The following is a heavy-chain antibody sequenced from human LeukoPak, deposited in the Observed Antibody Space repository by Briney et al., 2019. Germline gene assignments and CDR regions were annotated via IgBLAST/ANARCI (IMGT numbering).Heavy chain of an antibody. D-gene: IGHD3-10*01. J-gene: IGHJ4*02. Sequence: GGSLRLSCAASGFTVSSNYMSWVRQAPGKGLEWVSVIYSGSSTYYADSVKGRFTISRDNSKNTLYLQMNSLRAEDTAVYYCARAGSVWFGVFDYWGQGTLVTVSS. CDR1: GFTVSSNY. CDR2: IYSGSST. CDR3: ARAGSVWFGVFDY. V-gene: IGHV3-66*01.